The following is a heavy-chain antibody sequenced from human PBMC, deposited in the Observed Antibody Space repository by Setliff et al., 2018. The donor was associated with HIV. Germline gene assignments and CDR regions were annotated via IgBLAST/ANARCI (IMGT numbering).Heavy chain of an antibody. D-gene: IGHD5-18*01. CDR3: AKRPGYGYPFHI. Sequence: PSETLSLTCTVSGGSISSTTYRWGWIRPPPGEGLEWTGTIYYNGNTFYDPSLKRRITISIDMSKNQFFLKLPSVAAADTAVYYCAKRPGYGYPFHIWGQGTMVTVSS. CDR1: GGSISSTTYR. V-gene: IGHV4-39*01. J-gene: IGHJ3*02. CDR2: IYYNGNT.